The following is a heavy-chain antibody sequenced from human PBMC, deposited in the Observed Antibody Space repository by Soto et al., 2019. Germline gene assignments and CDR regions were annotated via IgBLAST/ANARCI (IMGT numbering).Heavy chain of an antibody. CDR2: FDPQQGKT. V-gene: IGHV1-24*01. D-gene: IGHD1-7*01. J-gene: IGHJ4*02. CDR1: GDTLSELY. CDR3: VIPSNWNYMSFDY. Sequence: GASVKVSCKISGDTLSELYVHWVRQASGEGLEWMGGFDPQQGKTVFAQKFQGRLTLTEDTSTETAYMELSRLRSDDTALYYCVIPSNWNYMSFDYWGQGTLVTVSS.